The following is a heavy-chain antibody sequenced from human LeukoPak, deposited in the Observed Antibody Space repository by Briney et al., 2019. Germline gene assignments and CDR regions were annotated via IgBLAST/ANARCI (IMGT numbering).Heavy chain of an antibody. Sequence: PGGSLRLSCAASGFMFDNFGMHWVRQAPGKGLEWLAVISHDGTNKYFGDFVKGRFTTSRDNSKNTVYLQMNSLRAEDTAVYYCAKDARGTIFGVPYYYYMDVWGKGTTVTVSS. V-gene: IGHV3-30*18. CDR1: GFMFDNFG. CDR3: AKDARGTIFGVPYYYYMDV. J-gene: IGHJ6*03. CDR2: ISHDGTNK. D-gene: IGHD3-3*01.